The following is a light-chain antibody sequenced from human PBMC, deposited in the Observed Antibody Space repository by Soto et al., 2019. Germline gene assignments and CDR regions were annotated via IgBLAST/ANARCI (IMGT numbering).Light chain of an antibody. Sequence: QSVLTQPPSVSGTPGQRVTISCSGSSSNVEINPVNWYQHLPGAAPRLLIYETDRRSSGVSDRFSASKSCTSASLAISGLTSEDEADYYCDAWAETLDGLSLFGTGTKLTVL. CDR3: DAWAETLDGLSL. J-gene: IGLJ1*01. CDR1: SSNVEINP. V-gene: IGLV1-44*01. CDR2: ETD.